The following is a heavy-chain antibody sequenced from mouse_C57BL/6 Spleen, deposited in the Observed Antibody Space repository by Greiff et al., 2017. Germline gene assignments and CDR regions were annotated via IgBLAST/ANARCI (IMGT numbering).Heavy chain of an antibody. D-gene: IGHD2-3*01. Sequence: VHLVESGAELVRPGTSVKVSCKASGYAFTNYLIEWVKQRPGQGLEWIGVINPGSGGTNYNEKFKGKATLTADKSSSTAYMQLSSLTSEDSAVYFCARNDGYYEGFAYWGQGTLVTVSA. J-gene: IGHJ3*01. CDR3: ARNDGYYEGFAY. V-gene: IGHV1-54*01. CDR1: GYAFTNYL. CDR2: INPGSGGT.